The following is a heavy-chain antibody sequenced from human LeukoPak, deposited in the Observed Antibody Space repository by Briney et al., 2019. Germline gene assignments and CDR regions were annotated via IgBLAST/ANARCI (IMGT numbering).Heavy chain of an antibody. CDR2: IYYSGST. CDR3: AREVRGGGTLGY. J-gene: IGHJ4*02. CDR1: CGSLSRYY. D-gene: IGHD2-15*01. Sequence: KPSETPSPTRTVSCGSLSRYYWGWIRQPPGKGLEWIGYIYYSGSTNYNPSLKSRVTISVDTSKNQFSLKLSSVTAADTAVYYCAREVRGGGTLGYWGQGTLVTVSS. V-gene: IGHV4-59*01.